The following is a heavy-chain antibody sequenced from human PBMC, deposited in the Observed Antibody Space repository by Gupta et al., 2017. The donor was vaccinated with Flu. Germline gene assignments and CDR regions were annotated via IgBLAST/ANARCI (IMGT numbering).Heavy chain of an antibody. V-gene: IGHV3-21*01. J-gene: IGHJ4*02. CDR2: ISSSSSYI. Sequence: VRQAPGKGLEWVSSISSSSSYIYYVDSVRGRFTISRDNAKNSLYLQMISLRAEDTAVYYCARSWGPQDEFDCWGQGILVTVSS. CDR3: ARSWGPQDEFDC. D-gene: IGHD7-27*01.